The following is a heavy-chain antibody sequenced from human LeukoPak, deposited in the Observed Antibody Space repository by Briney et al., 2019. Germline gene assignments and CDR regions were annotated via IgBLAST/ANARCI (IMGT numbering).Heavy chain of an antibody. CDR2: ISYDGSNK. CDR1: GFTFSSYA. D-gene: IGHD6-13*01. V-gene: IGHV3-30*14. J-gene: IGHJ4*02. Sequence: GRSLRLSCAASGFTFSSYAMHWVRQAPGKGLEWVAVISYDGSNKYYADSVKGRFTISRDNSKNTLFLQMNSLRAEDTAVYYCARGGYSSSWYHFDYWGQGTLVTVSS. CDR3: ARGGYSSSWYHFDY.